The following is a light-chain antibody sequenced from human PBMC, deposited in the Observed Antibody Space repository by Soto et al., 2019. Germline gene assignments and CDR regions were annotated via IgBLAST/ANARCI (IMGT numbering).Light chain of an antibody. CDR2: DAS. V-gene: IGKV3-11*01. CDR3: QQRSNWPPVLT. Sequence: EIVLTQSPATLSLSPGERATLSCSASQNVANYLAWYQQKPGQAPRLLIYDASNRATGIPARFSGSGSGTDFTLTISSLEPEDFAVYYCQQRSNWPPVLTFGGGTKVDIK. J-gene: IGKJ4*01. CDR1: QNVANY.